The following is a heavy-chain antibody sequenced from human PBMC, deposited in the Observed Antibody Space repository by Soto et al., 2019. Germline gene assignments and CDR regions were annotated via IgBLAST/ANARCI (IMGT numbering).Heavy chain of an antibody. J-gene: IGHJ4*02. D-gene: IGHD6-19*01. CDR1: GFTFSSYW. CDR3: AREGGIAVAGTATFDY. CDR2: IKQDGSEK. V-gene: IGHV3-7*01. Sequence: GGFLRLSCAASGFTFSSYWMSWVRQAPGKGLEWVANIKQDGSEKYYVDSVKGRFTISRDNAKNSLYLQMNSLRAEDTSVYYCAREGGIAVAGTATFDYWGQGTLVTVSS.